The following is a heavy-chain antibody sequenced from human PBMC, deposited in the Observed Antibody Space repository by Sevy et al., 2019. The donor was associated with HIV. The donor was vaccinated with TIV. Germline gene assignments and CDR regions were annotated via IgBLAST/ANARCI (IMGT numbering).Heavy chain of an antibody. J-gene: IGHJ4*02. CDR2: MHSGGNT. CDR1: GASITTDY. D-gene: IGHD2-8*02. V-gene: IGHV4-4*07. Sequence: SETLSLTCTVSGASITTDYWSWFRQPAGKGLEWIGRMHSGGNTNYNPSLQGRVTMSLDTSKNQFTLTLDFVTAADAAVSYCARDTGKNYWGQGILVTVSS. CDR3: ARDTGKNY.